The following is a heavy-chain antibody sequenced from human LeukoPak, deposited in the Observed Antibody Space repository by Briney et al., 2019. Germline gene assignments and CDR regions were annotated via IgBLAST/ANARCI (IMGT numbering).Heavy chain of an antibody. CDR3: ARGTGYYDSSGYYSFDY. CDR2: INHSGST. CDR1: GGSFGGYY. D-gene: IGHD3-22*01. V-gene: IGHV4-34*01. Sequence: SETLSLTCAVYGGSFGGYYWSWIRQPPGKGLEWIGEINHSGSTNYNPSLKSRVTISVDTSKNQFSLKLSSVTAADTAVYYCARGTGYYDSSGYYSFDYWGQGTLVTVSS. J-gene: IGHJ4*02.